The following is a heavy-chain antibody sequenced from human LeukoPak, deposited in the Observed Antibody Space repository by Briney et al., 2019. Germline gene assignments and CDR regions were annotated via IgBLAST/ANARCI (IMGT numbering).Heavy chain of an antibody. J-gene: IGHJ4*02. V-gene: IGHV4-34*01. D-gene: IGHD1-14*01. CDR2: INHSGST. CDR3: ARGGMGPGFSYFDY. Sequence: SETLSLTCTVSGGSISDSYWSWIRQPPGKGLEWIGEINHSGSTNYNPSLKSRVTISVDTSKNQFSLKLSSVTAADTAVYYCARGGMGPGFSYFDYWGQGTLVTVSS. CDR1: GGSISDSY.